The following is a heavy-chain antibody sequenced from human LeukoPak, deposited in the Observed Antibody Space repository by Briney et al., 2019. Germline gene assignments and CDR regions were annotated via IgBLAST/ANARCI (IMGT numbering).Heavy chain of an antibody. CDR2: INHSGST. J-gene: IGHJ4*02. V-gene: IGHV4-34*01. CDR3: ARGRGYSYGASIDY. D-gene: IGHD5-18*01. CDR1: GGSFSGYY. Sequence: TSETLSLTCAVYGGSFSGYYWSWIRQPPGKGLEWIGEINHSGSTNYNPSLKSRVTISVDTSKNQFSQKLSSVTAADTAVYYCARGRGYSYGASIDYWGQGALVTVSS.